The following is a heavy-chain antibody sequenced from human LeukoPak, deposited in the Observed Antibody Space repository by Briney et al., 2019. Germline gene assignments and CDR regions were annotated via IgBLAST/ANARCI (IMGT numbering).Heavy chain of an antibody. J-gene: IGHJ5*02. CDR2: IIPIFGTA. V-gene: IGHV1-69*13. D-gene: IGHD3-3*01. CDR3: ARVVVWSGYYWFDP. CDR1: GGTFSSYA. Sequence: GASVKVSCKASGGTFSSYAISWVRQAPGQGLEWMGGIIPIFGTANYAQKFQGRVTITADESTSTAYMELSNLRSEDTAVYYCARVVVWSGYYWFDPWGQGTLVTVSS.